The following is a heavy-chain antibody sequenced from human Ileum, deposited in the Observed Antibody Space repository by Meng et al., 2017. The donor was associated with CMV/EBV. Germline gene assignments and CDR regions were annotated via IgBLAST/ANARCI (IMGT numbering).Heavy chain of an antibody. CDR3: ARDSTYPSGLDY. Sequence: VQLQQGGAGLLKPSETLSLTCAVYGGSLRGHYCNWIRQSPGNGLQWIAEINHVGRTNSNPSLASRVTISQDTSKNQCSLKLNSVTVADSAVYYCARDSTYPSGLDYWGQGTLVTVSS. V-gene: IGHV4-34*01. J-gene: IGHJ4*02. D-gene: IGHD4-11*01. CDR1: GGSLRGHY. CDR2: INHVGRT.